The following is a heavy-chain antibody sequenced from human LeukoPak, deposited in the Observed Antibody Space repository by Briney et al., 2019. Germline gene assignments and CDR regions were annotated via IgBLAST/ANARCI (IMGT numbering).Heavy chain of an antibody. V-gene: IGHV3-23*01. Sequence: GGSLRLSCAASGFTFSSYGMNWVRQAPGKGLEWVSGIGPSGAKTYYADSVKGRFTISRDNPKNTVYLQMNSLRADDTAVYYCAKGKYYYDSSGNWFDPWGQGTLVTVSS. CDR2: IGPSGAKT. J-gene: IGHJ5*02. CDR1: GFTFSSYG. D-gene: IGHD3-22*01. CDR3: AKGKYYYDSSGNWFDP.